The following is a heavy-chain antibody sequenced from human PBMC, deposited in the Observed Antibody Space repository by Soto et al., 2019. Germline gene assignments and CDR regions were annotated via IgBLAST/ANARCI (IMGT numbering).Heavy chain of an antibody. D-gene: IGHD6-19*01. CDR1: GFTFSSYG. CDR2: IWYDGSND. CDR3: ARDRRGSGWYDYFDY. V-gene: IGHV3-33*01. J-gene: IGHJ4*02. Sequence: QVPLVESGGGVVQPGRSLRLSCAASGFTFSSYGMHWVRQAPGKGLEWVAVIWYDGSNDNYADSVKGRFTISRDNSKNTLYLQMTSLRAEDTALYYCARDRRGSGWYDYFDYWGQGTLVTVSS.